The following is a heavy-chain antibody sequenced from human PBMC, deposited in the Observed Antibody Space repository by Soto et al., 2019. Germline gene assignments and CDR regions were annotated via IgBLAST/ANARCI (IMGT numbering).Heavy chain of an antibody. CDR2: IYHTGDT. CDR1: SGPSRSHN. CDR3: VRQGIGDLHGLVDV. D-gene: IGHD3-10*01. J-gene: IGHJ6*02. Sequence: QVQLQQSGPGLVKPSETLSLTCTVSSGPSRSHNWGWIRHPPGGGLEWIGYIYHTGDTSYNPSLSSRVTISADTSTNHISLTLRSVTAADTAVYYCVRQGIGDLHGLVDVWGQGTRVSVSS. V-gene: IGHV4-59*08.